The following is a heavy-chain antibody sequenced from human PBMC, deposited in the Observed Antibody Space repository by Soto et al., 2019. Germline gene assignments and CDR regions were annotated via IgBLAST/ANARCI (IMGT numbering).Heavy chain of an antibody. Sequence: ASVKVSCKASGYTFTSYYMHWVRQAPGQGLEWMGWISAYNGNTNYAQKLQGRVTMTTDTSTSTAYMELRSLRSDDTAVYYCARAWDIASIDYWGQGTLVTVSS. D-gene: IGHD2-15*01. J-gene: IGHJ4*02. V-gene: IGHV1-18*04. CDR1: GYTFTSYY. CDR3: ARAWDIASIDY. CDR2: ISAYNGNT.